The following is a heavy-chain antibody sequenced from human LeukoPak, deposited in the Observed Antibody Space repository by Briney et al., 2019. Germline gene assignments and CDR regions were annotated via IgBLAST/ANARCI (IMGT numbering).Heavy chain of an antibody. Sequence: ASVKVSCKASGYTFTSYDINWVRQATGQGLEWMGWMNPNSGNTGYAQKFQGRVTMTRNTSISTAYMELSSLRSEDTAVYYCARAIGGSYSPSDWGQGTLVTVSS. V-gene: IGHV1-8*01. D-gene: IGHD1-26*01. CDR1: GYTFTSYD. CDR2: MNPNSGNT. J-gene: IGHJ4*02. CDR3: ARAIGGSYSPSD.